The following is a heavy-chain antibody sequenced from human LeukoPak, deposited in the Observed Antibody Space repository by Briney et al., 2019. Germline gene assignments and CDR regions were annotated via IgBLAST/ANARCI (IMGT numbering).Heavy chain of an antibody. CDR1: GFSFSSYA. Sequence: GSLRLSCAVSGFSFSSYAMSWVRQAPGKGLEWVSGISGSGGSTYYAESVKGRFTISRDNSKNTLYLQMNSLRADDTAVYYCARRALSYYYYGMDVWGQGTTVTVSS. CDR3: ARRALSYYYYGMDV. CDR2: ISGSGGST. V-gene: IGHV3-23*01. D-gene: IGHD3-10*01. J-gene: IGHJ6*02.